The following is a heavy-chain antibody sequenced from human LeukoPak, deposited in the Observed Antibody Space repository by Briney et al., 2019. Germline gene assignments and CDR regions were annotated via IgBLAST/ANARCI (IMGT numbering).Heavy chain of an antibody. J-gene: IGHJ4*02. Sequence: GSLRLSCAASGFTFSSYAMSWVRQAPGKGLEWVSAISGSGGSTYYADSVKGRFTIPRDNSKNTLYLQINSLRAEDTAVYYCAKDPGYSYGPHYYFDYWGQGTLVTVSS. CDR1: GFTFSSYA. V-gene: IGHV3-23*01. D-gene: IGHD5-18*01. CDR2: ISGSGGST. CDR3: AKDPGYSYGPHYYFDY.